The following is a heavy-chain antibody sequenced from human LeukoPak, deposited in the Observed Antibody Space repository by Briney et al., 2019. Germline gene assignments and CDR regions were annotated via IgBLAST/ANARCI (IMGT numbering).Heavy chain of an antibody. CDR2: IYSSGST. D-gene: IGHD3-10*01. J-gene: IGHJ3*02. CDR3: ARGPYYYGGSAFDI. V-gene: IGHV4-61*02. Sequence: PSETLSLTCTVSGGSISSGSYYWSWIRQPAGKGLEWIRRIYSSGSTNYNPSLKSRVTISVHTSRNQFSLKLSSVTAADTAVYYCARGPYYYGGSAFDIWGQGTMVTVSS. CDR1: GGSISSGSYY.